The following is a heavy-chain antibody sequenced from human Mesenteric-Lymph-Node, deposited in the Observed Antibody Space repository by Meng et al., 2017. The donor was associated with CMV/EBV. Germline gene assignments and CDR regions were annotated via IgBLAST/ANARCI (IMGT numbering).Heavy chain of an antibody. D-gene: IGHD2-2*01. CDR1: GYTFTGYY. V-gene: IGHV1-2*02. CDR2: INPNSGGT. Sequence: ASVKVSCKASGYTFTGYYMHWVRQAPGQGLEWMGWINPNSGGTNYAQKFQGRVTMTRDTSISTAYMELSRLRSDDTAVYYCARVNIVVVPAAHNWFDPWGQGTLVTVS. J-gene: IGHJ5*02. CDR3: ARVNIVVVPAAHNWFDP.